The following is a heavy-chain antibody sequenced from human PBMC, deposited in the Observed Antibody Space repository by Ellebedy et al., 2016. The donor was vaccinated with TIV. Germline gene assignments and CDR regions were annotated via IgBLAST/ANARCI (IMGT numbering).Heavy chain of an antibody. CDR1: GFTFSSYA. D-gene: IGHD4-23*01. CDR3: VKTVAHEY. J-gene: IGHJ4*02. CDR2: ISGSGGST. Sequence: GESLKISCAASGFTFSSYAMSWVRQAPGQGLEWVSSISGSGGSTYYADSVKGRFTISRDNSKNTLYLEMNSLRAEDTAIYSCVKTVAHEYWGRGTLVTVSS. V-gene: IGHV3-23*01.